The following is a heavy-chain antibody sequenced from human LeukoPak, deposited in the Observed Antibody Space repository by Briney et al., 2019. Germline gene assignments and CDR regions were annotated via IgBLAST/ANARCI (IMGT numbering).Heavy chain of an antibody. CDR1: GGSISSYY. Sequence: TTSETLSLTCTVSGGSISSYYWSWIRQPPGKGLEWIGYIYYSGSTNYNPSLKSRVTISVDTSKNQFSLKLSSVTAADTAVYYCARERSSGWFYDYWGQGTLVTVSS. CDR2: IYYSGST. J-gene: IGHJ4*02. D-gene: IGHD6-19*01. CDR3: ARERSSGWFYDY. V-gene: IGHV4-59*01.